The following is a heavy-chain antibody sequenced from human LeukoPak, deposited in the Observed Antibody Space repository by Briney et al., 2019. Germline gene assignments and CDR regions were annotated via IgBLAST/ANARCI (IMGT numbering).Heavy chain of an antibody. CDR3: ARGVGYYYYYYMDV. CDR1: GYSINSAFY. V-gene: IGHV4-38-2*02. CDR2: VFHRGTT. J-gene: IGHJ6*03. Sequence: SETLSLTCTVSGYSINSAFYWGWIRVPPGKGLEWIGSVFHRGTTYYNSSLKSRVNISIDTSKNQFSLKLNSLTAEDTAMYYCARGVGYYYYYYMDVWGKGTTVTVSS.